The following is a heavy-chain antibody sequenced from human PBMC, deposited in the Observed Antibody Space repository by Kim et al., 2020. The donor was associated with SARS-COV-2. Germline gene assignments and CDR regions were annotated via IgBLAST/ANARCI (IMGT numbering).Heavy chain of an antibody. V-gene: IGHV3-33*03. D-gene: IGHD3-10*01. Sequence: YADSGKGRFTISRDKAKKTVYLQMNSLRDEDTAVYYCVKEKSGEFSRIFDSWGQGTLVTVSS. J-gene: IGHJ4*02. CDR3: VKEKSGEFSRIFDS.